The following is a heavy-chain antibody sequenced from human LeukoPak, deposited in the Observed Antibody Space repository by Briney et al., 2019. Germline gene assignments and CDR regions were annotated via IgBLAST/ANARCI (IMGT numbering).Heavy chain of an antibody. Sequence: SQTLSLTCAVSGGSISSGGYSWSWIRQPPGKGLEWIGYIYLSGSTYYNPSHKSRVTISVDRSKNQFSLKLSSVTAADTAVYYCARGGPITMVRGVIINQNWFDPWGQGTLVTVSS. D-gene: IGHD3-10*01. CDR3: ARGGPITMVRGVIINQNWFDP. CDR2: IYLSGST. J-gene: IGHJ5*02. V-gene: IGHV4-30-2*01. CDR1: GGSISSGGYS.